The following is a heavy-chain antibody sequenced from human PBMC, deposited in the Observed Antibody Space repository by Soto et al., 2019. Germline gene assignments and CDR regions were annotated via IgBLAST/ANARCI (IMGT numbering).Heavy chain of an antibody. D-gene: IGHD3-16*01. V-gene: IGHV4-59*01. J-gene: IGHJ5*02. CDR1: GGSISSYY. CDR3: ARDIMGTNWFDP. CDR2: IYYSGST. Sequence: SETLSLTCTVSGGSISSYYWSWIRQPPGKGLEWIGYIYYSGSTNYNPSLKSRVTISVDTSKNQFSLKLSSVTAADTAVYYCARDIMGTNWFDPWGRGTLVTVSS.